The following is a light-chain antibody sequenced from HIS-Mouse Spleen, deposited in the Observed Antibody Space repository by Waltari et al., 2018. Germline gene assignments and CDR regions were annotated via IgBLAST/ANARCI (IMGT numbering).Light chain of an antibody. CDR1: ALQTQY. CDR3: QSADSSGTYV. CDR2: KDS. V-gene: IGLV3-25*03. J-gene: IGLJ1*01. Sequence: SYELTQPPSVSVSPGQTARIPCYGHALQTQYAYWYQQKPGQAPLLVIYKDSERPSGITERFSGSSSGTTVTLTISGVQAEDEADYYCQSADSSGTYVFGTGTKVTVL.